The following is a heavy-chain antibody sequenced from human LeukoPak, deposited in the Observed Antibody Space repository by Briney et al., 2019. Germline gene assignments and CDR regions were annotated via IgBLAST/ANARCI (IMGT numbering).Heavy chain of an antibody. CDR2: IIPILDIA. Sequence: ASVKVSCKASGGTFSSYAISWVRQAPGQGLEWMGRIIPILDIANYAQKFQGRVTITADKSTSTAYMELSSLRSEDTAVYYCALNGDSGYAIALVHAFDIWGQGTMVTVSS. CDR1: GGTFSSYA. D-gene: IGHD5-12*01. V-gene: IGHV1-69*04. J-gene: IGHJ3*02. CDR3: ALNGDSGYAIALVHAFDI.